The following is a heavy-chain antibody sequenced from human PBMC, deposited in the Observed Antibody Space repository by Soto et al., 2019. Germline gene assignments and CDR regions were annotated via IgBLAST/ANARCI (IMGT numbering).Heavy chain of an antibody. V-gene: IGHV4-59*01. J-gene: IGHJ5*02. D-gene: IGHD6-13*01. CDR1: AGSISSYY. CDR2: IYYSGST. CDR3: AREIEYSSTWNWFDP. Sequence: SETLCLTCTISAGSISSYYWIWIRQPPRKGLEWIGYIYYSGSTNYNPSLKSRVTISVETSKNQFSLKLSSVTAADTAVYYCAREIEYSSTWNWFDPWGQGILVTVS.